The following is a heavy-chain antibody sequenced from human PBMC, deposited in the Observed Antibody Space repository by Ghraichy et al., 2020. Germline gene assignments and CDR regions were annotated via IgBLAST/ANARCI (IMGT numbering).Heavy chain of an antibody. CDR3: AREIEVLSSYYYHRMDV. CDR2: TFYKSKWNN. J-gene: IGHJ6*02. CDR1: GDNVSSNTAA. Sequence: SQTLSLTCAISGDNVSSNTAAWNWIRQSPSRGLEWLGRTFYKSKWNNDYDISVKSRITINPDTSTNQFSLHLNSVTPEDTAIYYCAREIEVLSSYYYHRMDVWGQGTTVTVSS. D-gene: IGHD2-21*01. V-gene: IGHV6-1*01.